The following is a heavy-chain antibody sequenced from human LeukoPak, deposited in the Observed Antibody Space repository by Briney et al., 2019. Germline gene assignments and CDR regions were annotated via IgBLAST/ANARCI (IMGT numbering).Heavy chain of an antibody. Sequence: GGSLRLSCAASGFTFSSYEMNWVRQAPGKGLEWVSYISSSSSYIYYADSVKGRFTISRDNAKNSLWLQMNSLRAEDTAVYYCARHRGRYCTNGVCYTPFDYWGQGTLVTVSS. J-gene: IGHJ4*02. CDR3: ARHRGRYCTNGVCYTPFDY. V-gene: IGHV3-21*05. CDR2: ISSSSSYI. CDR1: GFTFSSYE. D-gene: IGHD2-8*01.